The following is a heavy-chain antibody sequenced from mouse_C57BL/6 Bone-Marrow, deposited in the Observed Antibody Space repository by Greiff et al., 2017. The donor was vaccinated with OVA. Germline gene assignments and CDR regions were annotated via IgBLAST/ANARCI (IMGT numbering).Heavy chain of an antibody. CDR3: ARDGIYYGSRDFDY. V-gene: IGHV5-4*03. J-gene: IGHJ2*01. D-gene: IGHD1-1*01. Sequence: EVKLVESGGGLVKPGGSLKLSCAASGFTFSSYAMSWVRQTPEKRLEWVATISDGGSYTYYPDNVKGRFTISRDNAKNNLYLQMSHLKSEDTAMYYCARDGIYYGSRDFDYWGQGTTLTVSS. CDR1: GFTFSSYA. CDR2: ISDGGSYT.